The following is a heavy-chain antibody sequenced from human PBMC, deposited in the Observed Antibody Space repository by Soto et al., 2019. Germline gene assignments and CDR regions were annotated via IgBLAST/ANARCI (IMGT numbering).Heavy chain of an antibody. V-gene: IGHV1-18*01. CDR3: ARDAPPADY. Sequence: ASVKVSCKASGGTFSNSAISWVRQAPGQGLEWMGWITAYNGNTKYAQKWQGRVTMTTDTSTSTAYMELRSLRSDDTAVYYCARDAPPADYWGQGTLVTVSS. J-gene: IGHJ4*02. CDR1: GGTFSNSA. CDR2: ITAYNGNT.